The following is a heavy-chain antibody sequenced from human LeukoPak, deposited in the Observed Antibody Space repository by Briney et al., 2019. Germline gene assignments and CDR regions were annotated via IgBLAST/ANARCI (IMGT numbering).Heavy chain of an antibody. D-gene: IGHD5-24*01. V-gene: IGHV3-23*01. CDR1: GCNFITAA. J-gene: IGHJ3*01. CDR2: IGSSGGST. CDR3: VKDIQLST. Sequence: GGSLRLSCAASGCNFITAAMTWGRHAPGKGLEWVSLIGSSGGSTYYADSVKGRFTISRDNSNHTLSLQMNSLRVEDTAIYYCVKDIQLSTWGLGTMVTVSS.